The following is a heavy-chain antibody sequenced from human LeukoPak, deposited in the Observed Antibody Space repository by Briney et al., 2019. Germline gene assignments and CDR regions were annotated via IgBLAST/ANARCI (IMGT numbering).Heavy chain of an antibody. CDR2: ISGSSDTT. V-gene: IGHV3-23*01. CDR3: AKRIGGVNSFDH. CDR1: GFTFSSYA. J-gene: IGHJ4*02. D-gene: IGHD3-16*01. Sequence: GGSLRLSCAGSGFTFSSYAMSWVRQAPGKGLEWVSVISGSSDTTHYADSVKGRFIISRDNSKNTLYLQMNSLRAEDTAVYYCAKRIGGVNSFDHWGQGTLVTVSS.